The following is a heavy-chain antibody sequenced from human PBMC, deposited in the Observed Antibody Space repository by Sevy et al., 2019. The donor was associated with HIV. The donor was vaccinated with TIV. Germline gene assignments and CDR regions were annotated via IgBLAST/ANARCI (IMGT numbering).Heavy chain of an antibody. V-gene: IGHV1-69*13. CDR1: GGTFSSYA. D-gene: IGHD3-10*01. Sequence: ASMKVSCKASGGTFSSYAISWVRQAPGQGLEWMGGIIPIFGTANYAQKFQGRVTITADESTSTAYMELSSLRSEDTAVDYCARDRLGYYGSGSYYNGDAFDIWGQGTMVTVSS. CDR3: ARDRLGYYGSGSYYNGDAFDI. J-gene: IGHJ3*02. CDR2: IIPIFGTA.